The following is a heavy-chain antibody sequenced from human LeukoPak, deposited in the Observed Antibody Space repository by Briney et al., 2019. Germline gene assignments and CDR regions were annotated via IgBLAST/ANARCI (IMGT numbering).Heavy chain of an antibody. V-gene: IGHV1-24*01. CDR1: GYTLTELS. CDR3: ATDRLTMVRGRPRWFDP. Sequence: ASVKVSCKVSGYTLTELSMHWVRQAPGKGLEWMGGLDPEDGETIYAQKFQGRVTMTEDTSTDTAYMELSSLRSEDTAVYYCATDRLTMVRGRPRWFDPWGQGTLVTVSS. D-gene: IGHD3-10*01. J-gene: IGHJ5*02. CDR2: LDPEDGET.